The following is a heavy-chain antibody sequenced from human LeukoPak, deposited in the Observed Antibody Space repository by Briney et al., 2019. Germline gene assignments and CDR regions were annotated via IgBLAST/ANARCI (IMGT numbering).Heavy chain of an antibody. D-gene: IGHD2-15*01. CDR3: ASFYCSGGGCYQYYYYYYVDV. Sequence: SETLSLTCTVSGGSISSRSYYWGWIRQPPGKGLEWIGIIYYSGSTYSNPSLRSRVTISVDTSKNQFSLKLSSVTAADTAVYYCASFYCSGGGCYQYYYYYYVDVWGKGTTVTISS. V-gene: IGHV4-39*01. CDR2: IYYSGST. J-gene: IGHJ6*03. CDR1: GGSISSRSYY.